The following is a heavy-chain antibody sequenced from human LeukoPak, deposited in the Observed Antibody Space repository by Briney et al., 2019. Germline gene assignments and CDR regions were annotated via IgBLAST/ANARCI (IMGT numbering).Heavy chain of an antibody. D-gene: IGHD3-10*01. J-gene: IGHJ5*02. V-gene: IGHV4-34*01. Sequence: SETLSLTCTVYGGSFSGYYWSWIRQPPGKGLEWIGEINHSGSTNYNPSLKSRVTISVDTSKNQFSLKLSSVTAADTAVYYCARVWHGSGGFDPWGQGTLVTVSS. CDR3: ARVWHGSGGFDP. CDR2: INHSGST. CDR1: GGSFSGYY.